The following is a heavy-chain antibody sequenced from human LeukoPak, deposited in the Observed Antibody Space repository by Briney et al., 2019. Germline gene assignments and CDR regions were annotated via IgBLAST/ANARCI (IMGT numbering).Heavy chain of an antibody. J-gene: IGHJ5*02. Sequence: PGGSLRLSCAASGFTFSSYSMNWVRQAPGKGLEWVSYISSSSSTIYYADSVKGRFTISRDNAKNSLYLQMNSLRAEDTAVYYCARDRVVVVPAATNWFDPWGQGTLVTASS. CDR2: ISSSSSTI. CDR3: ARDRVVVVPAATNWFDP. V-gene: IGHV3-48*04. D-gene: IGHD2-2*01. CDR1: GFTFSSYS.